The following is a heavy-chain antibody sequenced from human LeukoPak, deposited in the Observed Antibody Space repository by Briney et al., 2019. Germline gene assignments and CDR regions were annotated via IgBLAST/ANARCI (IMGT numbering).Heavy chain of an antibody. CDR1: SGSFSGYY. V-gene: IGHV4-34*01. J-gene: IGHJ4*02. CDR3: ARGHTRLTMLRGSRSAYYIDY. Sequence: PSETLSLTCSVYSGSFSGYYCSWIRQLPGKGLEWIGEINHSVGTNYNPSLKSRVTMSLDTSKNQFSLKLSSVTAADTAVYYCARGHTRLTMLRGSRSAYYIDYWGQGTLVTVSS. D-gene: IGHD3-10*01. CDR2: INHSVGT.